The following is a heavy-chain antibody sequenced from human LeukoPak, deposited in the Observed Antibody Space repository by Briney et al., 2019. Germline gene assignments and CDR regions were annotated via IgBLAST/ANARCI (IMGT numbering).Heavy chain of an antibody. V-gene: IGHV3-23*01. CDR2: ISGSGGST. D-gene: IGHD3-22*01. Sequence: GGSLRLSCAASGFTFSSYAMSWVRQAPGKGLEWVSAISGSGGSTYYADSVKGRFTISRDNSKNTLYLQMNSLRAEDTAVYYCARGTYRGEKYYDTTGGPFDIWGQGTMVTASS. J-gene: IGHJ3*02. CDR3: ARGTYRGEKYYDTTGGPFDI. CDR1: GFTFSSYA.